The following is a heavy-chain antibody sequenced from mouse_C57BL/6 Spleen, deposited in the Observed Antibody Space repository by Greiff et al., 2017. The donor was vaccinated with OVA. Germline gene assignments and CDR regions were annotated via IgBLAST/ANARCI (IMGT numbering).Heavy chain of an antibody. CDR3: TIGRLN. V-gene: IGHV1-15*01. Sequence: QVQLQQSGAELVRPGASVTLSCKASGYTFTDYEMHWVKQTPVHGLAWIGAIDPETGGTASNQKFKGKAILPADQSSSTAYMELRSLTTEDSAVYCCTIGRLNWGQGTTLTVSS. CDR1: GYTFTDYE. J-gene: IGHJ2*01. CDR2: IDPETGGT. D-gene: IGHD1-1*01.